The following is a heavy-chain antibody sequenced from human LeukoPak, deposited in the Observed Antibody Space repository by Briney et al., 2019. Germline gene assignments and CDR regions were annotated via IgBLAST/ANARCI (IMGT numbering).Heavy chain of an antibody. J-gene: IGHJ4*02. Sequence: LGASVTVSCKASGYTFTGYYMHWVRQAPGQGLEWMGWINPNSGGTNYAQKFQGRVTTTRDTSISTAYMELSRLRPDDTAVYYCARDLRGSYYSPADYWGQGTLVTVSS. CDR3: ARDLRGSYYSPADY. CDR2: INPNSGGT. V-gene: IGHV1-2*03. CDR1: GYTFTGYY. D-gene: IGHD1-26*01.